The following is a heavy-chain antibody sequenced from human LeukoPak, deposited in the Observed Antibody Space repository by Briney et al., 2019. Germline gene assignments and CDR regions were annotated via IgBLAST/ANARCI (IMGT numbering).Heavy chain of an antibody. Sequence: SETLSLTCTVSGGSINDYYWSWIRQPPGKGLEWVGYIYSTGSTNYNPSLKSRVTISVDTSKNQFSLKLSSVTAADTAVYYCARVGRRSSSWYDDYWGQGTLVTVSS. CDR1: GGSINDYY. CDR2: IYSTGST. J-gene: IGHJ4*02. V-gene: IGHV4-59*12. CDR3: ARVGRRSSSWYDDY. D-gene: IGHD6-13*01.